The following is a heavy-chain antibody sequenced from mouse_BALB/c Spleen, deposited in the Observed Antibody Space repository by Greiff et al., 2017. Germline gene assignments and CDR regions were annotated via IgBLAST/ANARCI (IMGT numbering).Heavy chain of an antibody. Sequence: EVKLVESGGGLVKPGGSLKLSCAASGFTFSDYYMYWVRQTPEKRLEWVATISDGGSYTYYPDSVKGRFTISRDNAKNNLYLQMSSLKSEDTAMYYCARGGYPLFAYWGQGTLVTVSA. CDR3: ARGGYPLFAY. D-gene: IGHD2-2*01. CDR2: ISDGGSYT. J-gene: IGHJ3*01. V-gene: IGHV5-4*02. CDR1: GFTFSDYY.